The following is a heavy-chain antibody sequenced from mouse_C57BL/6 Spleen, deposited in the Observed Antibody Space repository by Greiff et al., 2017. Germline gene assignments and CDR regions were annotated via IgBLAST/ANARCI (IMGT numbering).Heavy chain of an antibody. V-gene: IGHV5-9*01. Sequence: EVQLVESGGGLVKPGGSLKLSCAASGFTFSSYTMSWVRQTPEKRLEWVATISGGGGNTYYPDSVKGRFTISRDNAKNTLYLQMSSLRSEDTALYYCARITTGVATNFDYWGQGTTLTVSS. CDR2: ISGGGGNT. CDR3: ARITTGVATNFDY. CDR1: GFTFSSYT. J-gene: IGHJ2*01. D-gene: IGHD1-1*01.